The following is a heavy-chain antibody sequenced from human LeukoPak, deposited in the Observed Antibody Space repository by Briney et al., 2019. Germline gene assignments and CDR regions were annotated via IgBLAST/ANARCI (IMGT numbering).Heavy chain of an antibody. CDR3: AGLARFSSDYFDY. D-gene: IGHD6-6*01. CDR2: IYYSGST. CDR1: GGSISSYY. V-gene: IGHV4-59*01. Sequence: PSETLSLTCTVSGGSISSYYWSWIRQPPGKRLEWIGYIYYSGSTNYNPSLKSRVTISVDTSKNQFSLKLSSVTAADTAGYYFAGLARFSSDYFDYGGRGTLVTVSS. J-gene: IGHJ4*02.